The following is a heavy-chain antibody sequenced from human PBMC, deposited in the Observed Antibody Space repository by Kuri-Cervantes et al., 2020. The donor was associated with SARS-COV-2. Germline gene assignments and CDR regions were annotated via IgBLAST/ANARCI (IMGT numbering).Heavy chain of an antibody. CDR1: GGSISSGDYY. CDR2: IFHSGSA. V-gene: IGHV4-30-2*01. Sequence: LRLSCTVSGGSISSGDYYWNWFRQPPGKGLEWIGYIFHSGSAYYNPSLKSRVTISIDKSKNQFSLKLSSVTAADTAMFYCARQLGIDDASDIWGQGTMVTVSS. CDR3: ARQLGIDDASDI. D-gene: IGHD7-27*01. J-gene: IGHJ3*02.